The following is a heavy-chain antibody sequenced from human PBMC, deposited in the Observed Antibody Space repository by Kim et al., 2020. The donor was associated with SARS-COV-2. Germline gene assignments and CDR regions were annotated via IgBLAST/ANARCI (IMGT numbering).Heavy chain of an antibody. J-gene: IGHJ4*02. Sequence: GGSLRLSCAASGFTFDDYAMHWVRQAPGKGLEWVSGISWNSGSIGYADSVKGRFTISRDNAKNSLYLQMNSLRAEDTALYYCAKSLGGVQANYFDYWGQGTLVTVSS. D-gene: IGHD3-10*01. CDR3: AKSLGGVQANYFDY. CDR2: ISWNSGSI. V-gene: IGHV3-9*01. CDR1: GFTFDDYA.